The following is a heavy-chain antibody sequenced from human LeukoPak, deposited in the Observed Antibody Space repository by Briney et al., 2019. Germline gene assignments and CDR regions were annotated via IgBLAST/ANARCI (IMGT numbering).Heavy chain of an antibody. V-gene: IGHV3-7*03. D-gene: IGHD3-22*01. Sequence: NIKQDGSEKSYVDSVKGRFTISRDNAKNSLYLQMNSLRAEDTAVYYCARPVGPTMIVLGYWGQGTLVTVSS. J-gene: IGHJ4*02. CDR3: ARPVGPTMIVLGY. CDR2: IKQDGSEK.